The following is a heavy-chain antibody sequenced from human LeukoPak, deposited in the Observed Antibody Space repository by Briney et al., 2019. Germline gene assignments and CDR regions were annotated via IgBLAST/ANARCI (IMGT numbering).Heavy chain of an antibody. V-gene: IGHV4-39*07. D-gene: IGHD3-9*01. CDR3: ASLVYDIGYYYGMDV. CDR2: IYYSGST. J-gene: IGHJ6*02. Sequence: PSETLSLTCTVSGGSISSSSYYWGWIRQPPGKGLEWIGSIYYSGSTYYNPSLKSRVTISVDTSKNQFSLKLSSVTAADTAVYYCASLVYDIGYYYGMDVWGQGTTVTVSS. CDR1: GGSISSSSYY.